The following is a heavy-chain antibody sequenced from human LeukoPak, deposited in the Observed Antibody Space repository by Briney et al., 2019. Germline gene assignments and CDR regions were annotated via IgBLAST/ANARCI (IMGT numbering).Heavy chain of an antibody. D-gene: IGHD3-10*01. J-gene: IGHJ4*02. CDR2: IYYTGVT. Sequence: SETLSLTCTVSGGYIITSGHYWGWIRQPPGKGLEWIGSIYYTGVTSTNPFFRSRMSISVDTSKNQFSLNLTSVTAADTAVYYCARGGNYYGSGSYPIDYWGQGTLVTVSS. CDR1: GGYIITSGHY. V-gene: IGHV4-39*07. CDR3: ARGGNYYGSGSYPIDY.